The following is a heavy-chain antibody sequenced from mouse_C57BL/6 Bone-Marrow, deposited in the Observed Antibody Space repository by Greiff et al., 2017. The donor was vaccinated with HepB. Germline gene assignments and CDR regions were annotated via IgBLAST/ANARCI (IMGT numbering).Heavy chain of an antibody. V-gene: IGHV1-69*01. CDR2: IDPSDSNT. Sequence: VQLQQPGAELVMPGASVKLSCKASGYTFTSYWMHWVKQRPGQGLEWIGEIDPSDSNTNYNQKFKGKSTLTVDKSSSTAYMQLSSLTSEDSAVYYCARYGVMDYWGQGTSVTVSS. CDR3: ARYGVMDY. CDR1: GYTFTSYW. J-gene: IGHJ4*01. D-gene: IGHD1-1*01.